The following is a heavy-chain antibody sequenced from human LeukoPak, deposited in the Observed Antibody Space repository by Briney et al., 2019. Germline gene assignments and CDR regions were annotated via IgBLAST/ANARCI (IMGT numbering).Heavy chain of an antibody. CDR3: ARDGDTTSKVDY. Sequence: GGSLRLSCAASGFTFSHHYMSWIRQAPGKGLGWISYITRSGAFYADPVKGRFTISRDNAKNSLYLQMNSLRVEDTAVYYCARDGDTTSKVDYLGQGTLVTVSS. CDR1: GFTFSHHY. D-gene: IGHD7-27*01. CDR2: ITRSGA. J-gene: IGHJ4*02. V-gene: IGHV3-11*01.